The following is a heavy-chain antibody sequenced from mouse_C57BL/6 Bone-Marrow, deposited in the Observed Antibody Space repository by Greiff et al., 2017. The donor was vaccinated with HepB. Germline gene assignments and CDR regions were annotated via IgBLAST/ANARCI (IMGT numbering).Heavy chain of an antibody. CDR1: GFTFSDYG. V-gene: IGHV5-17*01. Sequence: EVNVVESGGGLVKPGGSLKLSCAASGFTFSDYGMHWVRQAPEKGLEWVAYISSGSSTIYYADTVKGRFTISRDNAKNTLFLQMTSLRSEDTAMYYCARAYGNYEDAMDYWGQGTSVTVSS. J-gene: IGHJ4*01. D-gene: IGHD2-1*01. CDR3: ARAYGNYEDAMDY. CDR2: ISSGSSTI.